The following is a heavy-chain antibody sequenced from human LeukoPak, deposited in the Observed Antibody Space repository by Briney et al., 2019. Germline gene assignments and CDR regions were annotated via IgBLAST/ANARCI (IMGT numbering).Heavy chain of an antibody. Sequence: PGGSLRLSCAASGFTFSSYSMNWVRQAPGKGLVWVSRIKPDGSDTNYADSVKGRFTISRDNAKNTVYLQMNSLRAEDTAVYYCAKELATVTTEDFDYWGQGTLVTVSS. CDR2: IKPDGSDT. CDR3: AKELATVTTEDFDY. J-gene: IGHJ4*02. V-gene: IGHV3-74*01. CDR1: GFTFSSYS. D-gene: IGHD4-17*01.